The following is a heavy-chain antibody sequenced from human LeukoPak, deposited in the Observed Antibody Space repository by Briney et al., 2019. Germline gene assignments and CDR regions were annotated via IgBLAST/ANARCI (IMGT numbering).Heavy chain of an antibody. J-gene: IGHJ4*02. V-gene: IGHV4-4*02. D-gene: IGHD3-10*01. CDR2: IYHSGST. CDR3: ARDDTGVIRGIRFHY. Sequence: SETLSLTCAVSRASISSGYWWSWVRQAPGKGLEWIGEIYHSGSTNHNPSLKSRVTISVDKSKSQFSLNLNSVTAADTAVYYCARDDTGVIRGIRFHYWGQGTLVTVSS. CDR1: RASISSGYW.